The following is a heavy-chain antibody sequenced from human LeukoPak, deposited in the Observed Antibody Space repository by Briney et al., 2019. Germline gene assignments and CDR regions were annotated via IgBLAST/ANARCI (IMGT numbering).Heavy chain of an antibody. CDR2: INSDGSGT. V-gene: IGHV3-74*01. D-gene: IGHD6-19*01. J-gene: IGHJ5*02. Sequence: GGSLRLSCVASGFTFSTYWMHWVRHAPGKGLVWVSRINSDGSGTIYADSVEGRFTISRDNAKNTLYLQMNSLRAEDTAVYYCAREEYSGGWFDDWGQGSLVTVSS. CDR3: AREEYSGGWFDD. CDR1: GFTFSTYW.